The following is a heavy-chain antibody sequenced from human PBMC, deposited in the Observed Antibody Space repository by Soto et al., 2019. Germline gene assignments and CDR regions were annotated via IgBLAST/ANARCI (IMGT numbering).Heavy chain of an antibody. J-gene: IGHJ4*02. V-gene: IGHV3-21*01. CDR3: ARDNVDIVATTDFDY. D-gene: IGHD5-12*01. CDR2: ISSSSSYI. Sequence: AGGSLRLSCAASGFTFSSYSMNWVRQAPGKGLEWVSSISSSSSYIYYADSVKGRFTISRDNAKNSLYLQMNSLRAEDTAVYYCARDNVDIVATTDFDYWGQGTLVTVSS. CDR1: GFTFSSYS.